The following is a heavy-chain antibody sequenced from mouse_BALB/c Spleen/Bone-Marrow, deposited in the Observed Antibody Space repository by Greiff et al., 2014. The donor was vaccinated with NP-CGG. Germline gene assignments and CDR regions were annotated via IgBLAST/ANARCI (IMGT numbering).Heavy chain of an antibody. CDR2: IWGGGIT. J-gene: IGHJ2*01. D-gene: IGHD1-1*01. Sequence: QVQLKESGPGLVAPSQSLSITCTVSGFSFTDYGVSWIRQPPGKGLEWLGVIWGGGITSYNSTLKSRLSISKDNSKSKVFLKMNSLQTDDTAMYDCAKHDTTVVLDYWGQGTTLTVSS. V-gene: IGHV2-6-5*01. CDR3: AKHDTTVVLDY. CDR1: GFSFTDYG.